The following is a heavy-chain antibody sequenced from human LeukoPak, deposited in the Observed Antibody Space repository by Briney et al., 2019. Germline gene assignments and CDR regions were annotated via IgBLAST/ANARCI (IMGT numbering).Heavy chain of an antibody. CDR3: AKDSNGWYYFDY. Sequence: GGSLRLSCAASGYTFSDYYMSWIRQAPGKGLEWVSYISSSGSTIYYADSVKGRFTISRDNAKNSLYLQMNSLRAEDTAVYYCAKDSNGWYYFDYWGRGTLVTVSS. CDR1: GYTFSDYY. D-gene: IGHD6-19*01. J-gene: IGHJ4*02. CDR2: ISSSGSTI. V-gene: IGHV3-11*01.